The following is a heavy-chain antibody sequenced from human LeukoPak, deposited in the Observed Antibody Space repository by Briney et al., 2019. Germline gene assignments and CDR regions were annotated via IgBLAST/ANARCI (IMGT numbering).Heavy chain of an antibody. J-gene: IGHJ4*02. CDR2: INSDGSST. CDR3: AREESSWYPDY. V-gene: IGHV3-74*01. D-gene: IGHD6-13*01. Sequence: GGSLRLSCAASGFTFSSYWMHWVRQAPGKGLVWVSRINSDGSSTSYADSVKGRFTISRDNAKNTLYLQMNSLRAEDTAVYYCAREESSWYPDYWGQGTLVTVSS. CDR1: GFTFSSYW.